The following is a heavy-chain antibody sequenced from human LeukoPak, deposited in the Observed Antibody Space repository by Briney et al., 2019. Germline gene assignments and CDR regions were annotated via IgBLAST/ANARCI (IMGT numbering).Heavy chain of an antibody. J-gene: IGHJ4*02. Sequence: GESLKISCKGSGYSFTSYWISWVRQMPGKGLEWMGIIYPGDSDTRYSPSFQGQVTISADKSISTAYLQWSSLKASDTAMYYCARTPPDITIFGVADYWGQGTLVTVSS. V-gene: IGHV5-51*01. CDR3: ARTPPDITIFGVADY. CDR1: GYSFTSYW. CDR2: IYPGDSDT. D-gene: IGHD3-3*01.